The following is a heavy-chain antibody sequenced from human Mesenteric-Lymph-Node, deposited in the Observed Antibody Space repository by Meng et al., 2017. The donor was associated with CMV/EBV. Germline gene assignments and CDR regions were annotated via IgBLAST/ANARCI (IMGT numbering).Heavy chain of an antibody. CDR3: AREIAGYCTEISCYTSDY. V-gene: IGHV1-46*01. Sequence: SVKVSCKASGYSFTNYYLHWVRQAPGQGLEWMGTTNPTGGNTNYAQKFQGRVTMTRDTSTSTVYMELSSLRSEDTAVYYCAREIAGYCTEISCYTSDYWGQGTLVTVSS. CDR2: TNPTGGNT. D-gene: IGHD2-2*02. J-gene: IGHJ4*02. CDR1: GYSFTNYY.